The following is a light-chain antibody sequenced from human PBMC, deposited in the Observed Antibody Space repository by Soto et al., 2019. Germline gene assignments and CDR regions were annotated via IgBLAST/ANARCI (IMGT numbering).Light chain of an antibody. Sequence: QSALTQPPSASGSPGLSVAISCTGTSSDIGAYKFVSWYQQHPGKAPKLIIYEVSIRPSGVPDRFSGSKSGNTASLTVSGLLAEDEADYYCSLYAGSNNVVFGGGTKLTVL. CDR3: SLYAGSNNVV. CDR2: EVS. J-gene: IGLJ2*01. CDR1: SSDIGAYKF. V-gene: IGLV2-8*01.